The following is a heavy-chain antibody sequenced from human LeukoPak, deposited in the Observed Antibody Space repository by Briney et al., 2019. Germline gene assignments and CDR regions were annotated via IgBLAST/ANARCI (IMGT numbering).Heavy chain of an antibody. D-gene: IGHD3-10*01. V-gene: IGHV4-61*01. CDR1: GGSVSSGSYY. J-gene: IGHJ4*02. Sequence: SETLSLTCTVSGGSVSSGSYYWSWIRQPPGKGLEWIAYYYYSGITNYNPSLKSRVTISVDTSKNQFSLKLSSVTAADTAVYYCARESMVRGVIGYWGQGTLVTVSS. CDR2: YYYSGIT. CDR3: ARESMVRGVIGY.